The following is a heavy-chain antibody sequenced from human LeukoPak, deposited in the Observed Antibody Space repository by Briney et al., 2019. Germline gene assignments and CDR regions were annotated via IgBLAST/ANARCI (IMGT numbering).Heavy chain of an antibody. CDR1: GGSFSDYY. V-gene: IGHV4-34*09. D-gene: IGHD6-13*01. CDR2: IYYSGST. CDR3: ARENQQPPLNWFDP. Sequence: SETLSLTCAVYGGSFSDYYWSWIRQPPGKGLEWIGYIYYSGSTYYNPSLKSRVTISVDTSKNQFSLKLSSVTAADTAVYYCARENQQPPLNWFDPWGQGTLVTVSS. J-gene: IGHJ5*02.